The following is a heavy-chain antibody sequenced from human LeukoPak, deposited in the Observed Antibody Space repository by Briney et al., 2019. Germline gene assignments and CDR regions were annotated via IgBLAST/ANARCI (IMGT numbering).Heavy chain of an antibody. Sequence: SETLSLTCAVYGGSFSGYYWSWIRQPPGKGLEWIGEINHSGSTNYNPSLKSRVTISVDTSKNQFSLKLSSVTAADTAVYYCARGQFYGSGSYPTYYYYYYGMDVWGRGTTVTVSS. CDR2: INHSGST. J-gene: IGHJ6*02. D-gene: IGHD3-10*01. CDR1: GGSFSGYY. V-gene: IGHV4-34*01. CDR3: ARGQFYGSGSYPTYYYYYYGMDV.